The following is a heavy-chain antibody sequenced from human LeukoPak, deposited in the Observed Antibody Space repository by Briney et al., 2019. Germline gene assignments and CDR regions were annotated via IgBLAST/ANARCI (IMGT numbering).Heavy chain of an antibody. CDR2: INPNSGSS. Sequence: ASVKVSCKASGYTFTSYYMHWVREAPGQGLEWMGIINPNSGSSSYAQKFQGRVTMTRDTSTSTVYMELSSLRSEDTAVYYCARAASGNSLYYFDYWGQGTLVTVSS. D-gene: IGHD4-23*01. V-gene: IGHV1-46*01. CDR1: GYTFTSYY. CDR3: ARAASGNSLYYFDY. J-gene: IGHJ4*02.